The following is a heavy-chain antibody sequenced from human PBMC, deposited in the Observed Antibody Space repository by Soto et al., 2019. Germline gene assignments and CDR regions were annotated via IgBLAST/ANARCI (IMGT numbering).Heavy chain of an antibody. CDR1: GGSISSSTYY. J-gene: IGHJ6*02. CDR3: ARHGVDYGDYASYYYYGMDV. V-gene: IGHV4-39*01. Sequence: QLQLQESGPGLVKPSETLSLTCTVSGGSISSSTYYWGWIRQPPGKGLEWIGMIYYSGSAYYNPSLNRRVTISIATSKTQFSLRLSSVTAADTAVYYCARHGVDYGDYASYYYYGMDVWGRGTTVTVSS. D-gene: IGHD4-17*01. CDR2: IYYSGSA.